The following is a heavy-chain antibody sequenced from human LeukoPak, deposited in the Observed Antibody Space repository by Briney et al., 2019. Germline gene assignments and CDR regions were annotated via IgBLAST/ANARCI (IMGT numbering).Heavy chain of an antibody. CDR1: GFSLSTSGMC. CDR3: ARTYYDSSGYYYVIDY. V-gene: IGHV2-70*11. Sequence: VSGPALVKPTQTLTLTCTFSGFSLSTSGMCVSWIRQPPGKALEWLARIDWDDDKYYSTSLKTRLTISKDTSKNQVVLTMTNMDPVDTATYHCARTYYDSSGYYYVIDYWGQGTLVTVSS. CDR2: IDWDDDK. D-gene: IGHD3-22*01. J-gene: IGHJ4*02.